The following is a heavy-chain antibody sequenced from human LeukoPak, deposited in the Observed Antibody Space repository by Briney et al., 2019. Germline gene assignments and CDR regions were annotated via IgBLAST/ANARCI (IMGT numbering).Heavy chain of an antibody. CDR1: GFTFSSYV. CDR2: ISYDGGNK. V-gene: IGHV3-30*18. D-gene: IGHD3-3*01. Sequence: PGGSLRLSCAASGFTFSSYVMHWVRQAPGKGLEWVAVISYDGGNKYYADSVKGRFTISRDNSKNTLYLQMNSLRSDDTAVYYCAKDYYDFWSGGYYYYYGMDVWGQGTLVTVSS. J-gene: IGHJ6*02. CDR3: AKDYYDFWSGGYYYYYGMDV.